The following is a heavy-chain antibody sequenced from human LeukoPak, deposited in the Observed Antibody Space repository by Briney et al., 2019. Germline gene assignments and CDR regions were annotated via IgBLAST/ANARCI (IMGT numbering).Heavy chain of an antibody. CDR1: GFTFSTHA. V-gene: IGHV3-23*01. D-gene: IGHD4-11*01. CDR3: ANQYPG. CDR2: ISGDGGTA. J-gene: IGHJ4*02. Sequence: GGSLRLSCAASGFTFSTHAMAWVRQAPGKGLDWVSAISGDGGTAYYADSVKGRFTISRDNSKNTLYLQMNSLRAEDTAVYYCANQYPGWGQGTLVTVSS.